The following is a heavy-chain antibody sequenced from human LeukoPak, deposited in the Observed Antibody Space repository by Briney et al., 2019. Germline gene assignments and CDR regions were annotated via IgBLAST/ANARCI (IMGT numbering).Heavy chain of an antibody. J-gene: IGHJ4*02. D-gene: IGHD2-21*02. CDR3: ARPTYCGGDCYSEFDY. CDR2: INWNGGST. Sequence: PGGSLRLSCAASGFTFDDYGMSWVRQAPGKGLEWVSGINWNGGSTGYADSVKGRFTISRDNAKNSLYLQMNSLRAEDTALYYCARPTYCGGDCYSEFDYWGQGTLVTVSS. V-gene: IGHV3-20*04. CDR1: GFTFDDYG.